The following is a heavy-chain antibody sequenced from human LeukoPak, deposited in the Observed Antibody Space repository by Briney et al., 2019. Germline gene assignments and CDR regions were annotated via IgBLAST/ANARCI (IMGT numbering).Heavy chain of an antibody. CDR3: ARVLAVGSAVDAFDI. D-gene: IGHD2-15*01. V-gene: IGHV3-66*01. CDR2: LYGDGRS. Sequence: GGSLRLSCAASELSVSSNYMSWVRQAPGKGPEWVSLLYGDGRSFYPDSLKDRFTTSRDNSKNTLYLQVNSLRAEDTAVYYCARVLAVGSAVDAFDIWGQGTMVTVSS. J-gene: IGHJ3*02. CDR1: ELSVSSNY.